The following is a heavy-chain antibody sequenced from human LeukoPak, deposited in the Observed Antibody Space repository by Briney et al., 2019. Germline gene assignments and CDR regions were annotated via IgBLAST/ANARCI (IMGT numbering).Heavy chain of an antibody. V-gene: IGHV4-34*01. CDR3: ATNGRYSSSSDY. Sequence: SETLSLTCAVYGGSFSGYYWSWIRQPPGKGLEWIGEINHSGSTNYNPSLKSRVTISVDTSKNQFSLKLSSVTAADTAVYYCATNGRYSSSSDYWGQGTLVTVSS. CDR2: INHSGST. D-gene: IGHD6-6*01. J-gene: IGHJ4*02. CDR1: GGSFSGYY.